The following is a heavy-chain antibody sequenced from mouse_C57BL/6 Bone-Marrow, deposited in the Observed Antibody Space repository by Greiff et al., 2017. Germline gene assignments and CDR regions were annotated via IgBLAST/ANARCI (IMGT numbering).Heavy chain of an antibody. D-gene: IGHD2-2*01. CDR3: ARHGRLRRRFAY. Sequence: EVKLVESGGDLVKPGGSLKLSCAASGFTFSSYGMSLVRQTQDKRLEWVATISSGGSYTYYPASVKGLCTISRDNSKNTLYLQMSSLKSEDTAMYYCARHGRLRRRFAYWGQGTLVTVS. CDR1: GFTFSSYG. V-gene: IGHV5-6*01. CDR2: ISSGGSYT. J-gene: IGHJ3*01.